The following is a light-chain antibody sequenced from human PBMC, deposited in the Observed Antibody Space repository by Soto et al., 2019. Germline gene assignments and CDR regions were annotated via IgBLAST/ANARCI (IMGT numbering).Light chain of an antibody. CDR1: SSYVGGYNY. J-gene: IGLJ1*01. CDR3: SSYTTVSTYV. Sequence: HSVLPQAASVFGVPGQSISISCTGTSSYVGGYNYVSWYQQHPGKAPKLMIYDVRNRPSGVSNRFSGSKSVNTASLTISGLQAEDEADYYCSSYTTVSTYVFGTGTKVTVL. CDR2: DVR. V-gene: IGLV2-14*01.